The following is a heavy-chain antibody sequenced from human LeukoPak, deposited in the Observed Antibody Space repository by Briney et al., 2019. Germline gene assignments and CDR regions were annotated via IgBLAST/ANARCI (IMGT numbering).Heavy chain of an antibody. Sequence: GGSLRLSCAASGFTFRNYAMNWVRQAPGKGLEWVSFISSSSTYIYYADSVKGRFTISRDNAKISLYLQMNSLRAEDTAVYYCAKDVREYSYGLFDYWGQGTLVTVSS. CDR3: AKDVREYSYGLFDY. J-gene: IGHJ4*02. CDR1: GFTFRNYA. CDR2: ISSSSTYI. V-gene: IGHV3-21*01. D-gene: IGHD5-18*01.